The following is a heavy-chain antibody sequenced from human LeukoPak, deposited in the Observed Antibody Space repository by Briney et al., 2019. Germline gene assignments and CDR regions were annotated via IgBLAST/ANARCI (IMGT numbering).Heavy chain of an antibody. D-gene: IGHD3-16*01. V-gene: IGHV3-23*01. Sequence: PGGSLRLSCAASGVTFSNYDMIWVREAPGKGLEWVSSIRATGGGGNPYSADSVKGRFTTSRADSKSTLFLQMHSLTADDTAVYYCTRNGGGLGYWGQGALVTVSS. CDR3: TRNGGGLGY. J-gene: IGHJ4*02. CDR2: IRATGGGGNP. CDR1: GVTFSNYD.